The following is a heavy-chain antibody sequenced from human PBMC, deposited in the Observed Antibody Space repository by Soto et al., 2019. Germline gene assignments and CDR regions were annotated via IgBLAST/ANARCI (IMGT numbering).Heavy chain of an antibody. J-gene: IGHJ5*02. CDR2: IIPIFGTA. Sequence: QVQLVQSGAEVKKPGSSVKVSCKASGGTFSSYAISWVRQAPGQGLEWMGGIIPIFGTANYAQKFQGRVTITADESTSTAYMELSSLRSEDTAVYDCAARRGYSGYTSVFGWFDPRGQGTLVTVSS. CDR1: GGTFSSYA. CDR3: AARRGYSGYTSVFGWFDP. D-gene: IGHD5-12*01. V-gene: IGHV1-69*01.